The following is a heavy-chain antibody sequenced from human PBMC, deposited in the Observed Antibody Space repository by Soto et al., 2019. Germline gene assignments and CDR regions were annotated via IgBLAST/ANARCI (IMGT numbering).Heavy chain of an antibody. Sequence: QLQLQESGPGLVKPSETLSLTCTVSGGSITSGNYHWGWIRQSPGKGLEWIGSIYYSGTTYYKPSLKSRVTTSVDASQNQVSLKMTSVTAADTAVYYCAKHFNDGFWSGYINCFESWGQGILVTVSS. J-gene: IGHJ5*01. CDR2: IYYSGTT. CDR3: AKHFNDGFWSGYINCFES. D-gene: IGHD3-3*01. V-gene: IGHV4-39*01. CDR1: GGSITSGNYH.